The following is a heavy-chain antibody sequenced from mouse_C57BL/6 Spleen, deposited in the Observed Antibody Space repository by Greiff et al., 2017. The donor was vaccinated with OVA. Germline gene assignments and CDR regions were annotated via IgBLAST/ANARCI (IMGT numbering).Heavy chain of an antibody. CDR3: ARDSGSSYGYDDV. CDR1: GYTFTDYY. Sequence: VQLQQSGAELVRPGASVKLSCKASGYTFTDYYINWVKQRPGQGLEWIARIYPGSGNTYYNEKFKGKATLTADKSSSTAYMQLSSLTSEDSAVYVCARDSGSSYGYDDVWGTGTTVTVAS. D-gene: IGHD1-1*01. V-gene: IGHV1-76*01. J-gene: IGHJ1*03. CDR2: IYPGSGNT.